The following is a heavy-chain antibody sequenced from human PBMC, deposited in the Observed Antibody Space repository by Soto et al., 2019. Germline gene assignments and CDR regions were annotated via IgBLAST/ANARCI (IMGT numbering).Heavy chain of an antibody. V-gene: IGHV1-2*02. CDR1: GYTFSDYY. CDR2: INANSGGT. J-gene: IGHJ4*02. D-gene: IGHD6-19*01. CDR3: ARLQIEVAGTN. Sequence: ASVKVSCKASGYTFSDYYMHWVRQAPGQGLEWMGWINANSGGTTYAQKFQGRVTMTRDTSISTAYMELSRLSSDDTAVYYCARLQIEVAGTNWGQGTLVTVPS.